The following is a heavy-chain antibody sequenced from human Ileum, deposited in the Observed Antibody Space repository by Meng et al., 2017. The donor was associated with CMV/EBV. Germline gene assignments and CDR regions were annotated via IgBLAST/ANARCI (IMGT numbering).Heavy chain of an antibody. D-gene: IGHD6-19*01. Sequence: QVQLVQSGAEVKKPGAPVNLACKASGYTFTKYYMHWVRQAPGQGLEWMGIIHPSGGVTTYAQKFQGRVTMTSDTSTTTVYMELNSLTSEDTAVYYCAREGAVSGLDLDYWGQGSLVTVSS. CDR3: AREGAVSGLDLDY. V-gene: IGHV1-46*01. J-gene: IGHJ4*02. CDR1: GYTFTKYY. CDR2: IHPSGGVT.